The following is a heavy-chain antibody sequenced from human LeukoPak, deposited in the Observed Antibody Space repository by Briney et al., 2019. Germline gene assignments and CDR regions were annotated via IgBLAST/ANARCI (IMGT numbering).Heavy chain of an antibody. CDR3: ARDYYESSGYYPWNY. CDR1: GFTFSSYW. CDR2: INSDGSST. D-gene: IGHD3-22*01. Sequence: GGSLRLSCAASGFTFSSYWMHWVRQVPGKGLVWVSRINSDGSSTTYADSVKGRFSISRDNSKNTLYLQMNSLRAEDTAVYYCARDYYESSGYYPWNYWGQGTLVTVSS. V-gene: IGHV3-74*01. J-gene: IGHJ4*02.